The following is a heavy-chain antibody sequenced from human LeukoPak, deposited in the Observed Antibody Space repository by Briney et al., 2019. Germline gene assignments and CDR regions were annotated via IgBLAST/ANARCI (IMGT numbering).Heavy chain of an antibody. Sequence: PSETLSLTCTVSGGSISSSSYYWSWIRQPAGKGLEWIGRIYTSGSTNYNPSLKSRVTISVDTSKNQFSLKLSSVTAADTAVYYCAGRGTSGWYDFDYWGQGTLVTVSS. CDR1: GGSISSSSYY. D-gene: IGHD6-19*01. J-gene: IGHJ4*02. CDR3: AGRGTSGWYDFDY. V-gene: IGHV4-61*02. CDR2: IYTSGST.